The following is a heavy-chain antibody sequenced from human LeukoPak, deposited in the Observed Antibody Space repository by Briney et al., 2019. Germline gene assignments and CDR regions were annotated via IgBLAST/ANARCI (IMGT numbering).Heavy chain of an antibody. CDR2: HNSVSRSI. V-gene: IGHV3-48*01. CDR3: ARDFHYSFDY. J-gene: IGHJ4*02. CDR1: GFTFGHYS. Sequence: GGSLRLSCAASGFTFGHYSLNWVRQAPGNGREWVSYHNSVSRSIYYADSVKGRFTVSTDNAKNLLYLQMNSLNVADTAVYFCARDFHYSFDYWGQGTLVTVSS.